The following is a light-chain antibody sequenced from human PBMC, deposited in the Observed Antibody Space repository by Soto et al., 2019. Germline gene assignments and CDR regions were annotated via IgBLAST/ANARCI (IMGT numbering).Light chain of an antibody. Sequence: DIQLTQSPSFLSASVGDRVTITCRASQGISSYLAWYQQKPGKAPKLLIYAASTLQSGVPSRFSGSGSGTEFTLTISSLKPEDFATYYCQQLNSYPVTFDQGTKVEIK. CDR1: QGISSY. J-gene: IGKJ1*01. CDR3: QQLNSYPVT. CDR2: AAS. V-gene: IGKV1-9*01.